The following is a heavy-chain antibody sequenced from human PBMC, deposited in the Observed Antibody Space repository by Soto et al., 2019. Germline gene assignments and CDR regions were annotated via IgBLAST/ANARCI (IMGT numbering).Heavy chain of an antibody. J-gene: IGHJ4*02. CDR3: ARHSTEEPFDY. D-gene: IGHD1-26*01. Sequence: GESLKISCKGSGYSFTRYWIGWVRQMPGKGLEWMGTIYPADSDTRYSPSFQGQVTISADKSISTAYLQWSSLMASDTAMYYCARHSTEEPFDYWGQGTLVTVSS. CDR1: GYSFTRYW. V-gene: IGHV5-51*01. CDR2: IYPADSDT.